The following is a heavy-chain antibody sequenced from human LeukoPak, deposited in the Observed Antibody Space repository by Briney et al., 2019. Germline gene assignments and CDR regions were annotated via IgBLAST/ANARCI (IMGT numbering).Heavy chain of an antibody. J-gene: IGHJ4*02. CDR3: ARVSGSGGFIDY. CDR2: ISSSSSYI. V-gene: IGHV3-21*01. CDR1: GFTFSSYS. Sequence: GGSLRLSCAASGFTFSSYSMNWVRQAPGKGLEWVSSISSSSSYIYYADSVKGRFTISRDNAKNSLYLQMNSLRAEDTAAYYCARVSGSGGFIDYRGQGTLVTVSS. D-gene: IGHD3-10*01.